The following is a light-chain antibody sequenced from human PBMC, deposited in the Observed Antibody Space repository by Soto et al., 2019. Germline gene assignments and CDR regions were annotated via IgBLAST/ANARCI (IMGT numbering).Light chain of an antibody. J-gene: IGKJ2*01. V-gene: IGKV3-15*01. CDR1: QSVGRN. CDR2: VTS. Sequence: EIVMTQSPVAMPVSPRERAALSCRASQSVGRNFAWSQPRPGQAPRVLIYVTSTRTTGVTARFSGSVSGTDFTLTISSMQSEDFAFYCCQQYNNWPYTFGQGTMLEIK. CDR3: QQYNNWPYT.